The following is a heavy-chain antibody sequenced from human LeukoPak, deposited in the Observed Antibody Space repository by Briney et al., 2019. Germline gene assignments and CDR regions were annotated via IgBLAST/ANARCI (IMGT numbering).Heavy chain of an antibody. CDR3: ATYTHWVAGDV. V-gene: IGHV3-7*01. CDR1: GFTFSDSW. D-gene: IGHD3-16*01. Sequence: PGGSLRLSCAASGFTFSDSWMSGVRQAPGKGLEWVANMNQDGSEKDYVDSVKGRFTISRDNARNSLYLQMGSLRAEDTAVYYCATYTHWVAGDVWGQGTTVTVSS. J-gene: IGHJ6*02. CDR2: MNQDGSEK.